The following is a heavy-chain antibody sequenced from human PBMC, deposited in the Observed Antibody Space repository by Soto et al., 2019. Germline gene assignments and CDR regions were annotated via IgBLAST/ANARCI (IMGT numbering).Heavy chain of an antibody. CDR1: GFTFSSYA. V-gene: IGHV3-23*01. CDR2: ISGSGGST. D-gene: IGHD6-19*01. Sequence: EVQLLESGGGLVQPGGSLRLYCAASGFTFSSYAMSWVRQAPGKGLEWVSAISGSGGSTYYADSVKGRFTISRDNSKNTLYLQMNSLRAEDTAVYYCAKGSSGWYERFDYWGQGTLVTVSS. CDR3: AKGSSGWYERFDY. J-gene: IGHJ4*02.